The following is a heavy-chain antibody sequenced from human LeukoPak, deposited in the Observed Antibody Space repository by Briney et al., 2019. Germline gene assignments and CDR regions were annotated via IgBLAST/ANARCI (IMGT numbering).Heavy chain of an antibody. CDR1: GGSISSDTYY. CDR3: AGTRRYCSGGSCYNWFDP. Sequence: SETLSLTCTVSGGSISSDTYYWSWIRQPAGKGLEWIGRIYASGNSNYNASLKSRVTISIDTSNNQFSPRLSSVIASDTAVYYCAGTRRYCSGGSCYNWFDPWGQGTLVTVSS. CDR2: IYASGNS. V-gene: IGHV4-61*02. D-gene: IGHD2-15*01. J-gene: IGHJ5*02.